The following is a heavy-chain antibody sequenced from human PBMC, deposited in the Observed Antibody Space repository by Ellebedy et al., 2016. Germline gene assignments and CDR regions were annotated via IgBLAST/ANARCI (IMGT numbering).Heavy chain of an antibody. CDR3: ARPKMTTVTNYYYYYMDV. J-gene: IGHJ6*03. CDR2: INHSGST. CDR1: GFTFSSYA. V-gene: IGHV4-34*01. D-gene: IGHD4-11*01. Sequence: GSLRLXCAASGFTFSSYAMSWIRQPPGKGLEWIGEINHSGSTNYNPSLKSRVTISVDTSKNQFSLKLSSVTAADTAVYYCARPKMTTVTNYYYYYMDVWGKGTTVTVSS.